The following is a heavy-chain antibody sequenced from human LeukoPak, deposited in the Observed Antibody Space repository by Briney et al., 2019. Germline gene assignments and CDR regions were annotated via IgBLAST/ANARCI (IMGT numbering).Heavy chain of an antibody. J-gene: IGHJ3*02. D-gene: IGHD1-26*01. CDR3: AKTAIVGGTTAAFDI. CDR1: GFTFSDYY. CDR2: ISSSGSTI. V-gene: IGHV3-11*04. Sequence: PGGSLRLSCAASGFTFSDYYMSWIRQAPGKGLEWVSYISSSGSTIYYADSVKGRFTISRDNSKSTLYLQMNSLRAEDTAVYFCAKTAIVGGTTAAFDIWGQGTMVTVSS.